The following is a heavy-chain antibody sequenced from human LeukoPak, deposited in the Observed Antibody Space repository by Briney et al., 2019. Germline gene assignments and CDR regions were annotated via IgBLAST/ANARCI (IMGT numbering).Heavy chain of an antibody. V-gene: IGHV4-59*01. CDR2: IYYSGST. Sequence: KASETLSLTCSVSGDSISSYYWSWIGQPPGKGLEWIGYIYYSGSTNYNPSLKSRVTISVDTSKNQFSLKLSSVTAADTAVYYCARDQSITFGGAGDAFDIWGQGTMVTVSS. CDR1: GDSISSYY. J-gene: IGHJ3*02. CDR3: ARDQSITFGGAGDAFDI. D-gene: IGHD3-16*01.